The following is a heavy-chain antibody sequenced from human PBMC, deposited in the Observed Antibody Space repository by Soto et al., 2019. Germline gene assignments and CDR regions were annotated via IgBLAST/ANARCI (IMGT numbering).Heavy chain of an antibody. Sequence: SETLSLTCIVSSGSIRSSTYYWGWIRQPPGKGLEGIGTINYNGNTYYRQSLKSRVTISVDTSKNQFSLKLTSVNTADTAIYYCTRGGDPYKTGHWGQGNLVTVSS. V-gene: IGHV4-39*07. D-gene: IGHD2-21*01. J-gene: IGHJ4*02. CDR2: INYNGNT. CDR3: TRGGDPYKTGH. CDR1: SGSIRSSTYY.